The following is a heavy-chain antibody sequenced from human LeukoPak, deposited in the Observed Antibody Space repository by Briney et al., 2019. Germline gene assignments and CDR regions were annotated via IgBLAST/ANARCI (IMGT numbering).Heavy chain of an antibody. V-gene: IGHV1-2*02. CDR2: IHPNTGGT. CDR3: ASEYKYDSSGANAFDI. CDR1: GYTFTGHY. D-gene: IGHD3-22*01. J-gene: IGHJ3*02. Sequence: ASVKVSCKASGYTFTGHYIHWVRQAPGQGLEWMGWIHPNTGGTKYAQKFQGRVTMTRDTSSSTAYMELSSLRYADTAVYYCASEYKYDSSGANAFDIWGQGTMVTVPS.